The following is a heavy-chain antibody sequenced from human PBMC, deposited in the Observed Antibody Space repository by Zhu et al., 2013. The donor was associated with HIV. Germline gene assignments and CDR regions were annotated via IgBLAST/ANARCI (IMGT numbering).Heavy chain of an antibody. Sequence: QVQLVQSGAEVKKPGSSVKVSCKASGGTFSSYAISWVRQAPGQGLEWMGGIIPIFGTANYAQKFQGRVTITADKSTSTAYMELSSLRSEDTAVYYCAREGGMGGYSYQDAFDIWGQGTMVTVSS. J-gene: IGHJ3*02. CDR1: GGTFSSYA. CDR3: AREGGMGGYSYQDAFDI. V-gene: IGHV1-69*06. CDR2: IIPIFGTA. D-gene: IGHD3-16*02.